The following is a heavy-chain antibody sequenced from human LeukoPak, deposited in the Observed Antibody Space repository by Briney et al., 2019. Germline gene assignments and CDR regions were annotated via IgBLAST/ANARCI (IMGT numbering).Heavy chain of an antibody. CDR2: IYYSGST. Sequence: VKPSETLSLTCTVSGGSISSYYWSWIRQPPGKGLEWIGYIYYSGSTNYNPSLKSRVTISVDTSKNQFSLKLSSVTAADTAVYYCARVKYSGSYYMDVWGKGTTVTVSS. V-gene: IGHV4-59*08. CDR1: GGSISSYY. D-gene: IGHD1-26*01. CDR3: ARVKYSGSYYMDV. J-gene: IGHJ6*03.